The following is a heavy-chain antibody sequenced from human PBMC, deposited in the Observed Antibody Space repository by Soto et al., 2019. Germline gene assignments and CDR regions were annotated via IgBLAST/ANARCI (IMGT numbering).Heavy chain of an antibody. CDR1: GGTFSSYA. J-gene: IGHJ6*02. D-gene: IGHD3-16*01. V-gene: IGHV1-69*01. Sequence: QVQLVQSGAEVKKPGSSVKVSCKASGGTFSSYAISWVRQAPGQGLEWMGGIIPIFGTANYAQKFQGRVTMTEDETTSTAYMEQSSLRSEDTAVYYFSRNPSPITIGEGYYYDGMDVWGQGTTVTVSS. CDR3: SRNPSPITIGEGYYYDGMDV. CDR2: IIPIFGTA.